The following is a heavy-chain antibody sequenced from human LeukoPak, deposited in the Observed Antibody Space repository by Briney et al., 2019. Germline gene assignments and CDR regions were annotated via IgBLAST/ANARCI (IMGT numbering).Heavy chain of an antibody. V-gene: IGHV3-23*01. Sequence: PGGSLRLSCAASGLHFSGTAMSWVRQAPGKGLEWVSVISHDGINAYYADSVKGRFTISRDNSKKTVSLQMSSLTAADTGVYYWSKDGAPHSCRLDTDYWGQGALVTVSP. J-gene: IGHJ4*02. CDR1: GLHFSGTA. D-gene: IGHD2-2*01. CDR3: SKDGAPHSCRLDTDY. CDR2: ISHDGINA.